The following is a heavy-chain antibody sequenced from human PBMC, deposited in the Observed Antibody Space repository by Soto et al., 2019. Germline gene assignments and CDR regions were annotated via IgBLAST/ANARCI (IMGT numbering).Heavy chain of an antibody. J-gene: IGHJ6*02. Sequence: SVKVSCPASGGTFSSYAISWLRQAPGQGLEWMGGIIPIFGTANYAQKFQGRVTITADKSTSTAYMELSSLRSEDTAVYYCAIRRGSWEWLPDGMDVWGQGTTVTVFS. D-gene: IGHD3-3*01. CDR2: IIPIFGTA. CDR3: AIRRGSWEWLPDGMDV. V-gene: IGHV1-69*06. CDR1: GGTFSSYA.